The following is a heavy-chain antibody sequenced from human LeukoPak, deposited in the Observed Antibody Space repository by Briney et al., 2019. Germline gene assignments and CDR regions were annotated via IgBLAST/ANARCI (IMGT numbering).Heavy chain of an antibody. CDR3: AKGMKAHILTGYRPTEYFQH. Sequence: PGGSLRLSCAASGFTFSSYEMNWVRQAPGKGLEWVSYISSSGSTIYYADSVKGRFTISRDNAKNTLYLQMNSLRAEDTAVYYCAKGMKAHILTGYRPTEYFQHWGQGTLVTVSS. D-gene: IGHD3-9*01. CDR1: GFTFSSYE. J-gene: IGHJ1*01. CDR2: ISSSGSTI. V-gene: IGHV3-48*03.